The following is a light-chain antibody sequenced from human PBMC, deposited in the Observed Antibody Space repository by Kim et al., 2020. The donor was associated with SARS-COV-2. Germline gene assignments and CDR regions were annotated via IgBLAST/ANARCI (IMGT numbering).Light chain of an antibody. Sequence: PGKTARITCGGNNIGSKSVHWYQQKPGQAPVLVIYYDSDRPSGIPERFSGSNSGNTATLTISRVEAGDEADYYCQVWDSSSDRVVFGGGTKLTVL. V-gene: IGLV3-21*04. J-gene: IGLJ2*01. CDR2: YDS. CDR3: QVWDSSSDRVV. CDR1: NIGSKS.